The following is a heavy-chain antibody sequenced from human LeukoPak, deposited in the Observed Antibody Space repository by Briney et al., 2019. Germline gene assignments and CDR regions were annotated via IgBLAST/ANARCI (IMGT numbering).Heavy chain of an antibody. J-gene: IGHJ6*03. CDR2: IKQDGSEK. D-gene: IGHD1-14*01. CDR3: ARDNPRSYYYYMDV. Sequence: GGSLRLSCAASGFTFSSYWMSWVRQAPGKGLEWVANIKQDGSEKYYVDPVKGRFTISRDNAKNSLYLQMNSLRAEDTAVYYCARDNPRSYYYYMDVWGKGTTVTVSS. CDR1: GFTFSSYW. V-gene: IGHV3-7*01.